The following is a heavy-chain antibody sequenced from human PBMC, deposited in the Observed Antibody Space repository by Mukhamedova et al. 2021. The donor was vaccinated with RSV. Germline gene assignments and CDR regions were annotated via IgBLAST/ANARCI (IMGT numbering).Heavy chain of an antibody. CDR3: AKANKFSGYQPIYYYYGMDV. CDR2: ISGSGGST. D-gene: IGHD3-22*01. J-gene: IGHJ6*02. Sequence: SAISGSGGSTYYADSVKGLFTISRDNSKNTLYLQMNSLRAEVTAVYYCAKANKFSGYQPIYYYYGMDVWGQGTTGTVSS. V-gene: IGHV3-23*01.